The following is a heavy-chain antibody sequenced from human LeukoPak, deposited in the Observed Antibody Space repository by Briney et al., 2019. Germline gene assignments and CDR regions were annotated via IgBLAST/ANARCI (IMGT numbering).Heavy chain of an antibody. V-gene: IGHV6-1*01. CDR2: TYYRSRWYN. CDR3: AAGSSGSSNYYFDY. D-gene: IGHD3-10*01. J-gene: IGHJ4*02. Sequence: SQTLSLTCALSGDIVSSNSAAWHWVRQSPSRGLEWLGRTYYRSRWYNDYAVSVKSRITINADTSKNQFSLQMNSVTPEDTAVYYCAAGSSGSSNYYFDYWGQGTLVTVSS. CDR1: GDIVSSNSAA.